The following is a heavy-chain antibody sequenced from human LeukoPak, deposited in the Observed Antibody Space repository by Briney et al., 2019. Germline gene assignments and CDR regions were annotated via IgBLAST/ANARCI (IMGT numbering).Heavy chain of an antibody. CDR2: INPNSGGT. CDR1: GYTFTGYY. J-gene: IGHJ4*02. CDR3: ARTRTVTTTLIGY. D-gene: IGHD4-11*01. Sequence: ASVKVSCKASGYTFTGYYMHWVRQAPGQGLEWMGWINPNSGGTNYAQKFQDRVTMTRDTSISTAYMELSRLRSDDTAVYYCARTRTVTTTLIGYWGQGTLVTVSS. V-gene: IGHV1-2*02.